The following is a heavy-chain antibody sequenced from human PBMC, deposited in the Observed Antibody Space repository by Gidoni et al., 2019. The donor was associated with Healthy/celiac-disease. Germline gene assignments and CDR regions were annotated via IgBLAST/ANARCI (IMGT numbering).Heavy chain of an antibody. CDR3: AREGYYGSGSYYYYYYGMDV. Sequence: QVQLQQSGPGLVKPSQTLSLTCAISGDRVSSNSADWNWTRQSPSRGLEWLGRTYYRSKWYNDYAVSVKSRITINPDTSKNQFSLQLNSVTPEDTAVYYCAREGYYGSGSYYYYYYGMDVWGQGTTVTVSS. D-gene: IGHD3-10*01. J-gene: IGHJ6*02. CDR1: GDRVSSNSAD. V-gene: IGHV6-1*01. CDR2: TYYRSKWYN.